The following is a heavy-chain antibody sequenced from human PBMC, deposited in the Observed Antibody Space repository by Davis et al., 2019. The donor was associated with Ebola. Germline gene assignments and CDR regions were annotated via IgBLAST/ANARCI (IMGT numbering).Heavy chain of an antibody. J-gene: IGHJ4*02. CDR2: INHSGST. Sequence: MPSETLSLTCTVSGGSISSYYWSWIRQPPGKGLEWIGEINHSGSTNYNPSLKSRVTISVDTSKNQFSLKLSSVTAADTAVYYCASDYSSGWNFDYWGQGTLVTVSS. D-gene: IGHD6-19*01. CDR1: GGSISSYY. CDR3: ASDYSSGWNFDY. V-gene: IGHV4-34*01.